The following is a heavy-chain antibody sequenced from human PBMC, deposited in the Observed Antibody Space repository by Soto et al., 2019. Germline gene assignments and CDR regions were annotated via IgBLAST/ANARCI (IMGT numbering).Heavy chain of an antibody. V-gene: IGHV1-69*12. CDR1: GGTFSSYA. D-gene: IGHD6-13*01. CDR3: ARAYDRSWYGPHYFDY. CDR2: IIPIFGTA. J-gene: IGHJ4*02. Sequence: QVQLVQSGAEVKKPGSSVKVSCKASGGTFSSYAISWVRQAPGQGLEWMGGIIPIFGTAKYAQKFQDRVTIIADDSTSTAYMELSSLRSEDTAVYYCARAYDRSWYGPHYFDYWGQGTLVTVSS.